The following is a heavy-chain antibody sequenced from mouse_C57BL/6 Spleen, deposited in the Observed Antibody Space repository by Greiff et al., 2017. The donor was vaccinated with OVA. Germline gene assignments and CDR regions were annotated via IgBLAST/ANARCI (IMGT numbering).Heavy chain of an antibody. V-gene: IGHV1-69*01. CDR3: ARKSHYYGSSSYYYAMDY. D-gene: IGHD1-1*01. CDR1: GYTFTSYW. Sequence: QVQLQQPGAELVMPGASVKLSCKASGYTFTSYWMHWVKQRPGQGLEWIGEIDPSDSYTNYNQKVKGKSTLTVDKSSSTAYMQLSSLTSEDSAVYYCARKSHYYGSSSYYYAMDYWGQGTSVTVSS. J-gene: IGHJ4*01. CDR2: IDPSDSYT.